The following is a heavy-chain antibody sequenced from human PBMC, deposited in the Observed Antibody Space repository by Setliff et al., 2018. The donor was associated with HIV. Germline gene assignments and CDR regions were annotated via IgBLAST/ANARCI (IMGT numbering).Heavy chain of an antibody. J-gene: IGHJ3*02. Sequence: GGSLRLSCAASGFTFSSYAMSWVRQAPGKGLEWVSSISSSSSYIYYADSVKGRFIASTDNARNSLFLEMNSLRAEDTAVYYCAKDLDIVVVPAAPDAFDIWGQGTMVTVSS. CDR2: ISSSSSYI. CDR3: AKDLDIVVVPAAPDAFDI. V-gene: IGHV3-21*04. CDR1: GFTFSSYA. D-gene: IGHD2-2*03.